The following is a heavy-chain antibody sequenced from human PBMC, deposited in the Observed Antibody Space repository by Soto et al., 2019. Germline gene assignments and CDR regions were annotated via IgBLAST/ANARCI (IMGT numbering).Heavy chain of an antibody. CDR3: AKDAADIAARPPGGMDV. V-gene: IGHV3-30*18. J-gene: IGHJ6*02. CDR1: GFTFSSYG. Sequence: HVQLVESGGGVVQPGRSLRLSCAASGFTFSSYGMHWVRQAPGKGLEWVAVISYDGSNKYYADSVKGRFTISRDNSKNTLYLQMNSLRAEDTAVYYCAKDAADIAARPPGGMDVWGQGTTVTVSS. CDR2: ISYDGSNK. D-gene: IGHD6-6*01.